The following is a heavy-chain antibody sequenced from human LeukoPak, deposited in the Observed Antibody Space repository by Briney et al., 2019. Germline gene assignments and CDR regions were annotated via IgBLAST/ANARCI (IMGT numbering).Heavy chain of an antibody. CDR2: ISSSSSYI. V-gene: IGHV3-21*01. Sequence: PGGSLRLSCAASGFTFSSYSMNWVRQAPGKGLEWVSSISSSSSYIYYADSVKGRFTISRDNAKNSLYLQMNSLRAEDTAVYYCARVGCSSTSCSRFDYWGQGTLVTVSS. CDR3: ARVGCSSTSCSRFDY. CDR1: GFTFSSYS. J-gene: IGHJ4*02. D-gene: IGHD2-2*01.